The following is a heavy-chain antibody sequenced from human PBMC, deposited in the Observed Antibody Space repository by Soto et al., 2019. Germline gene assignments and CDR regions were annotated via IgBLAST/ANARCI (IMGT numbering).Heavy chain of an antibody. CDR1: GDTFSTHA. CDR2: INGGTGQT. D-gene: IGHD1-1*01. CDR3: ARGKGMEENYYYYGLAI. J-gene: IGHJ6*02. Sequence: GASVKVSCEASGDTFSTHAMQWVRQAPGQSLEWMGWINGGTGQTKHAHRFQDRISITRDTSASTAYMELSSLRSEDTAVYYCARGKGMEENYYYYGLAIWGQGTTVTVSS. V-gene: IGHV1-3*01.